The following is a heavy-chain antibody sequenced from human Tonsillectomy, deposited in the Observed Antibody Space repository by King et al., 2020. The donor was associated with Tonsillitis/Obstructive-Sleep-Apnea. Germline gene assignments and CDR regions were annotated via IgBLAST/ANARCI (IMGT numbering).Heavy chain of an antibody. CDR2: IYYSGST. V-gene: IGHV4-31*03. D-gene: IGHD2-15*01. CDR3: ARSYRGGGHDGAFDV. J-gene: IGHJ3*01. CDR1: GASISSGAYY. Sequence: VQLQESGPGLVKALQTLSLTCTVSGASISSGAYYWNWIRQHPGKGLEWIGYIYYSGSTDYIPSLRGRVTISVDTSKNQFSLKLTSVTAADTAVYYCARSYRGGGHDGAFDVWGQGTVVTVSS.